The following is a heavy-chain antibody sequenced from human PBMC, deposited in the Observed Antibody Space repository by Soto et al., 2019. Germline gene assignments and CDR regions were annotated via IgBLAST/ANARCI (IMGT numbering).Heavy chain of an antibody. Sequence: GGSLRLSCAASGFTFDDYAMHWVRQAPGKGLEWVSGISWNSGSIGYADSVKGRFTISRDNAKNSLYLQMNSLRAEDTALYYCAAPYYDFWSGYEDAFDIWGQGTMVTVSS. D-gene: IGHD3-3*01. CDR1: GFTFDDYA. CDR3: AAPYYDFWSGYEDAFDI. V-gene: IGHV3-9*01. CDR2: ISWNSGSI. J-gene: IGHJ3*02.